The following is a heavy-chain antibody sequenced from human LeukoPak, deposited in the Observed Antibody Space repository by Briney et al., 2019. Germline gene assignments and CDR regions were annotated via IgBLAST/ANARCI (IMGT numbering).Heavy chain of an antibody. Sequence: ASVKVSCKASGYTFTSYYMHWVRQAPGQGLEWMGIINPSGGSTNYAQKFQGRVTMTTDTSTSTAYMELRSLRSDDTAVYYCARDYEWFGELLSPFDYWGQGTLVTVSS. V-gene: IGHV1-46*01. CDR1: GYTFTSYY. D-gene: IGHD3-10*01. CDR2: INPSGGST. J-gene: IGHJ4*02. CDR3: ARDYEWFGELLSPFDY.